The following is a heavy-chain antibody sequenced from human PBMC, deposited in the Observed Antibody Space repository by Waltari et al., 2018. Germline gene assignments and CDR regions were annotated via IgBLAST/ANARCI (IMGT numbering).Heavy chain of an antibody. CDR1: GYTLTELS. V-gene: IGHV1-24*01. Sequence: QVQLVQSGAEVKKPGASVKVSCKVSGYTLTELSMHWVRQAPGKGLEWMGGFDPEDGETIYAQKFQGRVTITADESTSTAYMELSSLRSEDTAVYYCARDGASTAFDPWGQGTLVTVSS. CDR3: ARDGASTAFDP. J-gene: IGHJ5*02. CDR2: FDPEDGET. D-gene: IGHD1-26*01.